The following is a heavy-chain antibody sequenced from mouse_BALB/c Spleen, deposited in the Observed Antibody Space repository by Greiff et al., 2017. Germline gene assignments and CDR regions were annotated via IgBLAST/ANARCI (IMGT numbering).Heavy chain of an antibody. J-gene: IGHJ2*01. Sequence: EVQVVESGGGLVQPGGSLRLSCATSGFTFTDYYMSWVRQPPGKALEWLGFIRNKANGYTTEYSASVKGRFTISRDNSQSILYLQMNTLRAEDSATYYCARDSTATDYWGQGTTLTVSS. CDR3: ARDSTATDY. CDR2: IRNKANGYTT. V-gene: IGHV7-3*02. D-gene: IGHD1-2*01. CDR1: GFTFTDYY.